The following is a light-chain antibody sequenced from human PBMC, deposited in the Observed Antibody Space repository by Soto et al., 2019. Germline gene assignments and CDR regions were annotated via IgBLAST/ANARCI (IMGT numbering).Light chain of an antibody. V-gene: IGKV1-39*01. Sequence: DIQMTQSPSSLSASVGDRVTITCRASQSINRYINWYQQKPGKAPKLLIYTASTLRSGVPSKFSGSGSGTDFTLTISSLQPEDFATYYCQQGYSTPLAFGGGTKVDIK. CDR3: QQGYSTPLA. CDR2: TAS. CDR1: QSINRY. J-gene: IGKJ4*01.